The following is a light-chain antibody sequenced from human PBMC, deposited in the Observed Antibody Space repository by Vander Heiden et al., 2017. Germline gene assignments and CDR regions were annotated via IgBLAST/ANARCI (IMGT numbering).Light chain of an antibody. CDR1: QGISSY. J-gene: IGKJ1*01. CDR2: AAS. CDR3: QQYYSYPWT. Sequence: ALRTIQSTFSLPASTGDRVTIARRASQGISSYLAWYQQKPRKAPKLLIYAASTLHSRVPSRFSGSGSGTDFTLTISCLQSEDFATYDCQQYYSYPWTFGQGTKVEIK. V-gene: IGKV1-8*01.